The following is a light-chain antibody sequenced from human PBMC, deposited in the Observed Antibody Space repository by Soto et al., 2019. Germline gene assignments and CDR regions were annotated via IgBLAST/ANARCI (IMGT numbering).Light chain of an antibody. CDR2: DAS. CDR1: QSISSW. CDR3: QPYNSSPWT. Sequence: DIQMTQSPSTLSASVGDRVTITCRASQSISSWLAWYQQKPGKAPKLLIYDASSLDSGVPSRFSGSGSGTESPLTISRLQPDYFATYYCQPYNSSPWTFGQGTKLEIK. V-gene: IGKV1-5*01. J-gene: IGKJ1*01.